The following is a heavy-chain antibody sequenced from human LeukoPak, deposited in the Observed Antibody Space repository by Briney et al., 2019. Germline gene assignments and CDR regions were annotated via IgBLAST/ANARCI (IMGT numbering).Heavy chain of an antibody. J-gene: IGHJ6*03. V-gene: IGHV3-7*01. CDR2: IKQDGSEK. CDR3: ARCDYSKNYYYYYYMDV. CDR1: GFTFSSYW. Sequence: PGGSLRLSCAASGFTFSSYWMSWVRQAPGKGLEWVANIKQDGSEKYYVDSVKGRFTISRDNAKNSLYLQMNSLRAEDTAVYYCARCDYSKNYYYYYYMDVWGKGTTVTVSS. D-gene: IGHD4-11*01.